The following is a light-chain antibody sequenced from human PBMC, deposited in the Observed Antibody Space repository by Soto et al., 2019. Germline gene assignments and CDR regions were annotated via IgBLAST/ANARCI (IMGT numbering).Light chain of an antibody. CDR3: QSYDSSLSGWV. CDR2: GNS. Sequence: QSVLTQPPSVSGAPGQRVTISCTGSSSNIGAGYDVHWYQQLPGTAPKLLISGNSNRPSGVPDRFSGSKSGTSASLAITGPQAEDDADYYCQSYDSSLSGWVFGGGTQLTVL. CDR1: SSNIGAGYD. V-gene: IGLV1-40*01. J-gene: IGLJ3*02.